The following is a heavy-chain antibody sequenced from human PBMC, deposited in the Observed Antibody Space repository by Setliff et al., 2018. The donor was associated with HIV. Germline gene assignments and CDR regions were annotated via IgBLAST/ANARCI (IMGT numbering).Heavy chain of an antibody. V-gene: IGHV4-59*08. CDR3: ARQMPIPGIAITPVDY. J-gene: IGHJ4*02. CDR1: GDSIRGYY. CDR2: VFYTGFA. D-gene: IGHD5-12*01. Sequence: SETLSLTCTVSGDSIRGYYWSWIRQPPGKGLEWMGYVFYTGFAAYNPSLKSRLTISVDTSKSQFSLTLTSVTAADTAVYYCARQMPIPGIAITPVDYWGQGARVTVSS.